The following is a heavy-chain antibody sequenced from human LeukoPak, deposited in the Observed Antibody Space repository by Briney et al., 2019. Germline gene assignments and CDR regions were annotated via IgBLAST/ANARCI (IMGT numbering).Heavy chain of an antibody. CDR2: IRYDGSNK. CDR1: GFTFRSYG. D-gene: IGHD1-14*01. Sequence: PGGTLRLSCAASGFTFRSYGMHWVRQAPGKGLEWVAFIRYDGSNKYYADSVKGRFTISRDNSKNTLYLQMNSLRVEDTAVFYCASSIRPSLCFDYWGQGTLVTVSS. V-gene: IGHV3-30*02. CDR3: ASSIRPSLCFDY. J-gene: IGHJ4*02.